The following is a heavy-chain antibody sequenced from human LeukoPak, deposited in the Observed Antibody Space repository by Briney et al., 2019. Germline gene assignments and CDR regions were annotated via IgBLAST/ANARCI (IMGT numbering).Heavy chain of an antibody. CDR1: GFTFSSYG. V-gene: IGHV3-30*02. Sequence: PGGSLRLSGAASGFTFSSYGMHWLRQAPGKEREWVAFIRYDGSNKYYADSVKGRFTISRDNSKNSLYLQMNSLRAEDTAVYYCARDPYWNYGSGRDLWYYYMDVWGKGTTVTISS. CDR2: IRYDGSNK. J-gene: IGHJ6*03. CDR3: ARDPYWNYGSGRDLWYYYMDV. D-gene: IGHD3-10*01.